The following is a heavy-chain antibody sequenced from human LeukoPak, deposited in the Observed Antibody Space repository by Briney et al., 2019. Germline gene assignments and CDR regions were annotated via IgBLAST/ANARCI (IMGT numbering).Heavy chain of an antibody. J-gene: IGHJ5*02. Sequence: PSETLSLTCTVSGGSISSGSYYWSWIRQPAGKGLEWIGRIYTSGSTNYNPSLKSRVTISVDTSKNQFSLKLSSVTAADTAVYYCAVTWNADRTFAPWGQGILVTVS. CDR2: IYTSGST. D-gene: IGHD1-1*01. CDR1: GGSISSGSYY. V-gene: IGHV4-61*02. CDR3: AVTWNADRTFAP.